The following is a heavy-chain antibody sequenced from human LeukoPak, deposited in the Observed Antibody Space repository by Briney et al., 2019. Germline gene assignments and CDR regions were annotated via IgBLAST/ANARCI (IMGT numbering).Heavy chain of an antibody. Sequence: ASVKVSCKASGYTFTGYYMHWVRQAPGQGLEWMGWISAYNGNTNYAQKLQGRVTMTTDTSTSTAYMELRSLRSDDTAVYYCASSPFHCSSTSCYASYFDYWGQGTLVTVSS. CDR2: ISAYNGNT. J-gene: IGHJ4*02. CDR3: ASSPFHCSSTSCYASYFDY. V-gene: IGHV1-18*04. CDR1: GYTFTGYY. D-gene: IGHD2-2*01.